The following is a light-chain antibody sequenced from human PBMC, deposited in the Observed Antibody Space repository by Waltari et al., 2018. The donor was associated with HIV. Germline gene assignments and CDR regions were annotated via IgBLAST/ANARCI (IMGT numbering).Light chain of an antibody. CDR1: GLPHQY. CDR3: QSADSSRNYVL. J-gene: IGLJ2*01. Sequence: YELTQTPSVSVSPGQTARITCFGDGLPHQYAFWYQQKAGQAPVLLIYKDSERPSGIPELFAASSSGKTITLTISGVQAEDEGDYYCQSADSSRNYVLFGGGTKLTVL. V-gene: IGLV3-25*03. CDR2: KDS.